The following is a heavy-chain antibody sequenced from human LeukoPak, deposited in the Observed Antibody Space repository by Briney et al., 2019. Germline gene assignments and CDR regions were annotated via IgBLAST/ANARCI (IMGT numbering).Heavy chain of an antibody. D-gene: IGHD1-26*01. J-gene: IGHJ4*02. CDR3: TRTSPGIPLDF. CDR2: ISHSGRS. Sequence: SETLSLTCAVSGVSFSGYYWSWIRQPPGKGPEWVGEISHSGRSSYNPSLKSRVTISLDTSKNQFSLKLSFVTAADTTVYYCTRTSPGIPLDFWGQGTLVSVSS. CDR1: GVSFSGYY. V-gene: IGHV4-34*01.